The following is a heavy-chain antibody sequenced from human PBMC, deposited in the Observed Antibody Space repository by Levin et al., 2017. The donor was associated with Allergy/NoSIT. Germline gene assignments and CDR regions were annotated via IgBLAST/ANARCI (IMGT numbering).Heavy chain of an antibody. CDR2: ISSNGGST. J-gene: IGHJ4*02. V-gene: IGHV3-64*01. CDR3: AKTYYYDSIGSADY. CDR1: GFTFSSYA. Sequence: GGSLRLSCAASGFTFSSYAMHWVRQAPGKGLEYVSAISSNGGSTYYANSVKGRFTISRDNSKNTLYLQMGSLRAEDMAVYYCAKTYYYDSIGSADYWGQGTLVTVSS. D-gene: IGHD3-22*01.